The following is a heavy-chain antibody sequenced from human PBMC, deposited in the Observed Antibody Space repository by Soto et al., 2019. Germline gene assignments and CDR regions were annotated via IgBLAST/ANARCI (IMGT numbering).Heavy chain of an antibody. Sequence: SETLSLTCTVSDGSISSGGYYWRWIRQHPGKGLEWIGYIYYSGSTYYNPSLKSRVTISVDTSKNQFSLKLSFVTAADTAVYYCARGDDSSGYYRGSGGYYFDYWGQGTLVTVSS. CDR1: DGSISSGGYY. J-gene: IGHJ4*02. D-gene: IGHD3-22*01. V-gene: IGHV4-31*03. CDR3: ARGDDSSGYYRGSGGYYFDY. CDR2: IYYSGST.